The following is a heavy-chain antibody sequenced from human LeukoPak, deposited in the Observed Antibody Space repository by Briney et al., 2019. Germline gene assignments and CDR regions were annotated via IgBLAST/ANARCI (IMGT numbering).Heavy chain of an antibody. Sequence: ASVKVSCEASGYTFTSYGISWVRQAPGQGLEWMGWISAYNGNTNYAQKLQGRVTMTTDTSTSTAYMELRSLRSDDTAVYYCARGFVLMVYATTDAFDIWGQGTMVTVSS. CDR1: GYTFTSYG. CDR2: ISAYNGNT. D-gene: IGHD2-8*01. V-gene: IGHV1-18*01. CDR3: ARGFVLMVYATTDAFDI. J-gene: IGHJ3*02.